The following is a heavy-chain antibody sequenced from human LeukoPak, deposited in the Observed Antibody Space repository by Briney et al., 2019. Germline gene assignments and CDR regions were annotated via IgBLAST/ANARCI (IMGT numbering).Heavy chain of an antibody. D-gene: IGHD3-16*01. Sequence: GASVKVSCKASGYTLTNYDINWVRQATGQGLEWMGWMNPKSGSAGYAQKFQGRVTMTRNTSISTVYMELSSLRSEDTAVYYCARVGMEMITVPLDYWGQGTLVTVSS. J-gene: IGHJ4*02. V-gene: IGHV1-8*01. CDR1: GYTLTNYD. CDR2: MNPKSGSA. CDR3: ARVGMEMITVPLDY.